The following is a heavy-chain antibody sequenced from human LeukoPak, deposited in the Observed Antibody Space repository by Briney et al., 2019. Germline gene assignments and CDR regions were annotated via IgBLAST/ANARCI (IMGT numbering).Heavy chain of an antibody. CDR2: ISYDGSNK. Sequence: GGSLRLSCAASGFTFSSYAMHWVRQAPGKGLEWVAVISYDGSNKYYADSVKGRFTISRDNSKNTLYLQMNSLRAEDTAVYYCARDQDIVVVPAAIGGGLFDYWGQGTLVTVSS. CDR3: ARDQDIVVVPAAIGGGLFDY. CDR1: GFTFSSYA. D-gene: IGHD2-2*02. J-gene: IGHJ4*02. V-gene: IGHV3-30*01.